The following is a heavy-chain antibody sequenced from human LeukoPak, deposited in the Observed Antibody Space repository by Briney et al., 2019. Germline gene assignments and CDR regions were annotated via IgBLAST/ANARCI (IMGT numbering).Heavy chain of an antibody. CDR1: GFTFSSYW. D-gene: IGHD3-3*01. V-gene: IGHV3-74*01. CDR2: INSDGSST. CDR3: AKDPLGRFLEWLLIFDY. J-gene: IGHJ4*02. Sequence: GGSLRLSCAASGFTFSSYWMHWVRQAPGKGLVWVSRINSDGSSTNYTDSVKGRFTISRDNSKNTLYLQMNSLRAEDTAVYYCAKDPLGRFLEWLLIFDYWGQGTLVTVSS.